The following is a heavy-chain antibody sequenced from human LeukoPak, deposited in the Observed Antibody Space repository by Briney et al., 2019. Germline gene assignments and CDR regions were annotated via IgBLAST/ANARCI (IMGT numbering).Heavy chain of an antibody. CDR1: GFTFSSYS. CDR2: ISSSSSYI. D-gene: IGHD3-22*01. J-gene: IGHJ4*02. V-gene: IGHV3-21*01. CDR3: TKEFDSSAYYGSFDY. Sequence: GGSLRLSCAASGFTFSSYSMNWVRQAPGKGLEWVSSISSSSSYIYYADSVKGRFTISRDNAKNSLYLQMNSLRAEDTAVYYCTKEFDSSAYYGSFDYWGQGTLVTVSS.